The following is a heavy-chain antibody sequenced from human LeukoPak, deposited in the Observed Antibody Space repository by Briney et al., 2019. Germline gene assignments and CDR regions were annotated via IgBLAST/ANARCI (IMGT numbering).Heavy chain of an antibody. J-gene: IGHJ3*02. CDR3: ARGSVYYDFWSGYLKWEIKDAFDI. D-gene: IGHD3-3*01. CDR1: GYTFTDYS. V-gene: IGHV1-18*04. CDR2: ISAYNGNT. Sequence: GASVKVSCKASGYTFTDYSMHWVRQGQAPGQGLEWMGWISAYNGNTNYAQKLQGRVTMTTDTSTSTAYMELRSLRSDDTAVYYCARGSVYYDFWSGYLKWEIKDAFDIWGQGTMVTVSS.